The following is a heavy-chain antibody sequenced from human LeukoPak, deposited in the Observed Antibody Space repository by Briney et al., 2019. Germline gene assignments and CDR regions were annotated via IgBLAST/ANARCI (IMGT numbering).Heavy chain of an antibody. V-gene: IGHV3-21*01. CDR3: ARDGASRQKYCSGGSCPYAFDI. CDR2: ISNSRSYI. J-gene: IGHJ3*02. Sequence: AESLRLTCAASGCTFSSYSMNWIRQAPGKGLEWVSSISNSRSYIYYPDSVKGRFTISRDNAKNSLYLQMNSLRAEDTAVYYCARDGASRQKYCSGGSCPYAFDIWGQGTMVTGSS. D-gene: IGHD2-15*01. CDR1: GCTFSSYS.